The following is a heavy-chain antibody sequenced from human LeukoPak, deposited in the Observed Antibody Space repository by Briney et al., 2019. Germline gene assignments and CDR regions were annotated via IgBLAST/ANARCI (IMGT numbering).Heavy chain of an antibody. Sequence: PGGSLRLSCAASGFTFSSYAMHWVRQAPGKGLEWVAVISYDGSNKYYADSVKGRFTISRDNSKNTLYLQMNSLRAEDTAVYYCAASVVVPAFDYWGQGTLVTVSS. D-gene: IGHD2-2*01. J-gene: IGHJ4*02. CDR3: AASVVVPAFDY. V-gene: IGHV3-30-3*01. CDR2: ISYDGSNK. CDR1: GFTFSSYA.